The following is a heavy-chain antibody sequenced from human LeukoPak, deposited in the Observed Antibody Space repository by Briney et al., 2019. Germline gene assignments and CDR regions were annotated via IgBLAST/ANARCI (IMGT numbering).Heavy chain of an antibody. CDR3: ARAGYYYGSGSQGDAFDI. D-gene: IGHD3-10*01. V-gene: IGHV1-69*04. CDR1: GGTFSSYA. CDR2: IIPILGIA. Sequence: SVKVSCKASGGTFSSYAISWVRQAPGQGLEWMGRIIPILGIANYAQKFQGRVTITADKSTSTAHMELSSLRSEDTAVYYCARAGYYYGSGSQGDAFDIWGQGTMVTVSS. J-gene: IGHJ3*02.